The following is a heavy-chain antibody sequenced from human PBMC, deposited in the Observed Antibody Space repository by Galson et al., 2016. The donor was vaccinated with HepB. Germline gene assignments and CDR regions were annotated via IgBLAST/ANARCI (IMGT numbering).Heavy chain of an antibody. CDR2: TSYDGSHE. CDR1: GFSLSGFA. Sequence: SLRLSCAASGFSLSGFAMHWVRQAPGKGLEWVAVTSYDGSHEFSDSVKGRFIISRDNSKKTLYLQMNSLRADDTAVYYCAKVGYSRSWYGTWDSNYGVDVWGQGTTVTVSS. V-gene: IGHV3-30*18. D-gene: IGHD6-13*01. CDR3: AKVGYSRSWYGTWDSNYGVDV. J-gene: IGHJ6*02.